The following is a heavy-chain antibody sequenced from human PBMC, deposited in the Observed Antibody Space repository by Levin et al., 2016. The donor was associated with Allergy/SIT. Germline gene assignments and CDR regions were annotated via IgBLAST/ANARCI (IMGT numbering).Heavy chain of an antibody. V-gene: IGHV3-48*02. CDR2: IRSSTSTI. J-gene: IGHJ4*02. CDR3: ARGRPKQHPESSGSEIDL. Sequence: GESLKISCAVSGFIFSDYTMNWVRQTPGKGLEWVAYIRSSTSTIYYADSVKGRFTISRDNAKNSLYLQMNSLRDEDTALYYCARGRPKQHPESSGSEIDLWGQGTLVSVSS. D-gene: IGHD6-19*01. CDR1: GFIFSDYT.